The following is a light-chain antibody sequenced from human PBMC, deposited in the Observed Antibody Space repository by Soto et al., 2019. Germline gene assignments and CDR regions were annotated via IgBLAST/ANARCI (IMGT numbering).Light chain of an antibody. J-gene: IGKJ2*01. Sequence: EIVLTQSPATLSLSPGERATLSCRASQSVSNNLGWYQQKPGQAPRLLIYDASNSATDIPARFSGSGSGTDFTLTINSLEPEDFAVYYCQQRSNRPRTFGQGTKLELK. CDR3: QQRSNRPRT. V-gene: IGKV3-11*01. CDR2: DAS. CDR1: QSVSNN.